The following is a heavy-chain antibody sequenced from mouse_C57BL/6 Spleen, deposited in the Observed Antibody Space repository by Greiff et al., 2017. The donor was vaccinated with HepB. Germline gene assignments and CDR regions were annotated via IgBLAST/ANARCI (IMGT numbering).Heavy chain of an antibody. J-gene: IGHJ2*03. Sequence: VQLQQSGAELVTPGASVKISCKASGYAFSSYWMNWVKQRPGKGLERIGQIYPGDGDTNYNGKFKGKATLTADKSSSTAYRQLSSLTSEVSAVYFCARKEMYYGNNAYWSQGTSLTVAS. CDR1: GYAFSSYW. D-gene: IGHD2-1*01. CDR3: ARKEMYYGNNAY. V-gene: IGHV1-80*01. CDR2: IYPGDGDT.